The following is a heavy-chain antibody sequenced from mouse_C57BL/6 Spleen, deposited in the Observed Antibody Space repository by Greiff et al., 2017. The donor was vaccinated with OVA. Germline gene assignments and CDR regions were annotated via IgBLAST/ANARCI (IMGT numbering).Heavy chain of an antibody. CDR3: ARGGIYYGCDYAMGY. D-gene: IGHD2-2*01. CDR1: GYTFTSYW. V-gene: IGHV1-64*01. J-gene: IGHJ4*01. Sequence: QVQLQQPGAELVKPGASVKLSCKASGYTFTSYWMHWVKQRPGQGLEWIGMIHPNSGSTNYNEKFKSKATLTVDKSSSTAYTQLSSLTSEDSAVYCGARGGIYYGCDYAMGYWGQGTSVTGSS. CDR2: IHPNSGST.